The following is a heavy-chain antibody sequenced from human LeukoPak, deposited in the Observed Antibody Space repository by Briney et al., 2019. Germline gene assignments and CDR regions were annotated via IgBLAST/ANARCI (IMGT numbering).Heavy chain of an antibody. D-gene: IGHD3-22*01. CDR2: IIPIFGTA. V-gene: IGHV1-69*13. CDR1: GGTFSSYA. J-gene: IGHJ4*02. CDR3: ARVGHDSSGYLYYFDY. Sequence: SVKVSCKASGGTFSSYAISWVRQAPGQGLEWMGGIIPIFGTANYAQKFQGRVTITADESTSTAYMELSSLRSEDTAVYYCARVGHDSSGYLYYFDYWGQGTLVTVSS.